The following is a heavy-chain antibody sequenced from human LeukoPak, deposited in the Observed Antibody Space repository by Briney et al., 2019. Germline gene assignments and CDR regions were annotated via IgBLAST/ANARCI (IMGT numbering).Heavy chain of an antibody. CDR3: AGTYYYDSSGYYPAFDY. Sequence: ASVKVSCKASGYTFSNHGVTWVRQAPGQRLEWMGWINAANGSTKYSQKFRGRVTITRDTSASRAYMELSSLRSEDTAVYYCAGTYYYDSSGYYPAFDYWGQGTLVTVSS. V-gene: IGHV1-3*01. D-gene: IGHD3-22*01. CDR1: GYTFSNHG. J-gene: IGHJ4*02. CDR2: INAANGST.